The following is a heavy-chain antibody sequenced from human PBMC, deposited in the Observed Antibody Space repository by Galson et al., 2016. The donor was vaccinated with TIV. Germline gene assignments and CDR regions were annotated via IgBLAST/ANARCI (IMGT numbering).Heavy chain of an antibody. J-gene: IGHJ6*02. Sequence: SLRLSCAASGITVSDNFLTWVRQAPGKGLEWVSIIHDDGSTHYANSVKGRFTISRDNSKNTLYLHMNTLRPEDTAVYYCARERRHCGNECFLRYYFGMDVWGQGTTVTGSS. D-gene: IGHD1-26*01. V-gene: IGHV3-66*02. CDR3: ARERRHCGNECFLRYYFGMDV. CDR2: IHDDGST. CDR1: GITVSDNF.